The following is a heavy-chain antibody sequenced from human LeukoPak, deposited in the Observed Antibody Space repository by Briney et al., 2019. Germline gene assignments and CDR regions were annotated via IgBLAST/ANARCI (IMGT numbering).Heavy chain of an antibody. J-gene: IGHJ4*02. D-gene: IGHD2/OR15-2a*01. CDR3: ARGPLLGLSY. CDR2: INHSGST. V-gene: IGHV4-39*07. Sequence: SETLSLTCTVSGDSINNNNYYWGWIRQPPGKGLEWIGEINHSGSTNYNPSLKSRVTISVDTSKNQFSLKLSSVTAADTAVYYCARGPLLGLSYWGQGTLVTVSS. CDR1: GDSINNNNYY.